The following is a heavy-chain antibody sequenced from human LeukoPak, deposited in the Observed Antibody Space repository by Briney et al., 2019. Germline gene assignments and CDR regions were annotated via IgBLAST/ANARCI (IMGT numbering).Heavy chain of an antibody. CDR1: AFSFRAYG. CDR3: ARDFLDTEQRNYNYYGTDI. V-gene: IGHV3-30*03. D-gene: IGHD1-1*01. Sequence: GGSLRLSCAAYAFSFRAYGMHWARQAPGKELEWLAVISFDGNKKFYADSVQGRFTISRDNSMKMLYLQMNSLRIEDTAVYYCARDFLDTEQRNYNYYGTDIWGRGTTVTVSS. J-gene: IGHJ6*02. CDR2: ISFDGNKK.